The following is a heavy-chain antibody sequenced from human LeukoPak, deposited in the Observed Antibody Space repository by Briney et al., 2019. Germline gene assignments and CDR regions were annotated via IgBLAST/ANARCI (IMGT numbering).Heavy chain of an antibody. V-gene: IGHV4-34*01. CDR3: ARVVRRYYYDIRGPMGTYYFDY. J-gene: IGHJ4*02. CDR2: INHSGST. D-gene: IGHD3-22*01. Sequence: SATLSLTCAVYGGSFSGYYWRWIRQHPGNGLEWGGEINHSGSTNYDPSLKSRVTISVDTSKTQYSLRLSSVTAADTAVYYCARVVRRYYYDIRGPMGTYYFDYWGQGTLVTVSS. CDR1: GGSFSGYY.